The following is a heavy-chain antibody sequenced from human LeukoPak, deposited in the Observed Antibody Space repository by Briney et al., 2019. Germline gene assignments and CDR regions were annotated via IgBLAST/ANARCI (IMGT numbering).Heavy chain of an antibody. CDR2: ISPSGSAT. CDR3: ARDASAWSAREWFDP. D-gene: IGHD6-19*01. CDR1: GFIFGSYA. Sequence: GGSLRLSCAASGFIFGSYAMSWVRQGPEKGLEWVSSISPSGSATYYADSVKGRFTISRDNSKRTLYLQMNSLRDEDTARYHCARDASAWSAREWFDPWGQGTVVTVSS. V-gene: IGHV3-23*01. J-gene: IGHJ5*02.